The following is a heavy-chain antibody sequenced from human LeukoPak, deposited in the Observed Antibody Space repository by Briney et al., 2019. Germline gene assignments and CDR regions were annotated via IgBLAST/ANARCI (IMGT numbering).Heavy chain of an antibody. CDR3: ARAPDTAMVNFDY. Sequence: ASVKVSCKASGYTFTSYGISWVRQAPGQGLEWMGWVSAYNGNTNYAQKLQGRVTMTTETSTTTAYMELRSLRSDDTAVYYCARAPDTAMVNFDYWGQGTLVTVSS. V-gene: IGHV1-18*01. CDR1: GYTFTSYG. D-gene: IGHD5-18*01. CDR2: VSAYNGNT. J-gene: IGHJ4*02.